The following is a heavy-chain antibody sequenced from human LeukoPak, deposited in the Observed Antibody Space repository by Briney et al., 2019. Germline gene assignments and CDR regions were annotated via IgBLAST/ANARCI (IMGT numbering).Heavy chain of an antibody. D-gene: IGHD6-6*01. CDR2: IYYSGST. CDR1: GGSISSYY. CDR3: ARAYSSSSNYCYYMDV. V-gene: IGHV4-59*01. Sequence: SETLSLTCTVSGGSISSYYWSWIRQPPGKGLEWIGYIYYSGSTNYNPSLKSRVTISVDTSKNQFSLKLGSVTAADTAVYYCARAYSSSSNYCYYMDVWGKGTTVTVSS. J-gene: IGHJ6*03.